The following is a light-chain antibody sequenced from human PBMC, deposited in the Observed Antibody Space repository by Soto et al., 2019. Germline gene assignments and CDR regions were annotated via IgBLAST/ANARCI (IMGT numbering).Light chain of an antibody. CDR1: SSDVGGHNY. CDR3: SSYTSSSTYV. V-gene: IGLV2-14*01. CDR2: EVS. Sequence: QSALTQPASVSGSPGQSITISCTGTSSDVGGHNYVSWYQQHPGKAPKLMIYEVSNRPSGVSNRFSGSKSGNTASLTISGLQAEDEADYYCSSYTSSSTYVFGIGTKLTVL. J-gene: IGLJ1*01.